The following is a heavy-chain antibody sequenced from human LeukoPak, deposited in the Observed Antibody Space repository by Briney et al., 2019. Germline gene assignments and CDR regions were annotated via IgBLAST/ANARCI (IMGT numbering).Heavy chain of an antibody. CDR2: IGASGGTV. CDR3: ARDHNCAIDY. J-gene: IGHJ4*02. V-gene: IGHV3-48*01. CDR1: GFTFSSYT. Sequence: PGGSLRLSCAASGFTFSSYTMNWVRQAPGKGLEWVSYIGASGGTVYYADSVKGRFTISRDNAENSLYLQMNSLRVDDTAVYYCARDHNCAIDYWGQGTLVTVSS. D-gene: IGHD1-1*01.